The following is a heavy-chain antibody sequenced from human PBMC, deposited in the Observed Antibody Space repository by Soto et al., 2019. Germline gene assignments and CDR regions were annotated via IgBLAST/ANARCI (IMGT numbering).Heavy chain of an antibody. V-gene: IGHV1-3*01. CDR3: AGGGQWELLGGGYYYYYCMDV. J-gene: IGHJ6*02. CDR1: GSTFTSYA. Sequence: ASVKVSCKASGSTFTSYAMHWVRQAPGQRLEWMGWINAGNGNTKYSQKFQGRVTITRDTSASTAYMELSSLRSEDTAVYYCAGGGQWELLGGGYYYYYCMDVWGQGTTVTVSS. CDR2: INAGNGNT. D-gene: IGHD1-26*01.